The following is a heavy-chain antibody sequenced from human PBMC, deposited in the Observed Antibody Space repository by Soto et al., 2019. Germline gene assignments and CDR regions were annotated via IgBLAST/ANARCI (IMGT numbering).Heavy chain of an antibody. CDR2: ISYDGRVK. J-gene: IGHJ4*02. CDR1: GFTFSDYP. CDR3: ARDFIVGAPDYFDY. D-gene: IGHD1-26*01. V-gene: IGHV3-30*04. Sequence: QVQLVEPGGGVVQPGRSLSLSCAASGFTFSDYPMHWVRQAPGKGLEWVAVISYDGRVKYYVDSVKGRFTISRDDSKNTLYLQMNSLRVDDTAVYYCARDFIVGAPDYFDYWGQGTLVTVSS.